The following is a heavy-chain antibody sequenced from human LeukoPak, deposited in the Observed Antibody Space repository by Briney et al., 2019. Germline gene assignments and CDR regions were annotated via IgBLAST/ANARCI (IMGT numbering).Heavy chain of an antibody. D-gene: IGHD3-9*01. CDR2: INHSGST. V-gene: IGHV4-34*01. CDR3: ARVGPIRYFDWLLFDY. CDR1: GGSFSGYY. J-gene: IGHJ4*02. Sequence: SETLSLTCAVYGGSFSGYYWSWIRQPPGKGLEWIGEINHSGSTNYNPSLKSRVTISVDTSKNQFSLKLSSVTAADTAVYYCARVGPIRYFDWLLFDYWGQGALVTVSS.